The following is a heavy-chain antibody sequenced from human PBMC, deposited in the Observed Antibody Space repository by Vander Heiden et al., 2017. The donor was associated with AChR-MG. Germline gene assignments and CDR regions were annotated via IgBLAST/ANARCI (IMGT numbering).Heavy chain of an antibody. V-gene: IGHV3-49*03. J-gene: IGHJ4*02. Sequence: EVQLVESGGGLVQPGRSLRLSCTASGFTFGHYTMSWFRQAPGKGLEWVGFIRSKVYGGTTEYAASVKGRFTISRDDSKSIAYLQMNSLKTEDTAIYYCTRLRTTFTVVDAVLYWGQGTLVTVSS. CDR3: TRLRTTFTVVDAVLY. CDR2: IRSKVYGGTT. CDR1: GFTFGHYT. D-gene: IGHD2-15*01.